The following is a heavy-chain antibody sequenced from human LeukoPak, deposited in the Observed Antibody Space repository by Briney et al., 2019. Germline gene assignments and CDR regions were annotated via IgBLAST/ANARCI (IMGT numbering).Heavy chain of an antibody. J-gene: IGHJ4*02. CDR1: GGSISSGSYY. Sequence: PSETLSLTCTVSGGSISSGSYYWSWIRQPAGKGLEWIGRIYTSGSTNYNPSLKSRVTISVDTSKNQFSLKLSSVTAADTAVYYCARRPPSNCSGGSCYPFFDYWGQGTLVTVSS. CDR3: ARRPPSNCSGGSCYPFFDY. V-gene: IGHV4-61*02. D-gene: IGHD2-15*01. CDR2: IYTSGST.